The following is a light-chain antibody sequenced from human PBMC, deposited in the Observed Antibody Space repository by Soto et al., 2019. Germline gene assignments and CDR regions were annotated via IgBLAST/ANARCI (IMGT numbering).Light chain of an antibody. CDR3: LQHITYPLT. CDR1: HFIGNH. CDR2: SAS. Sequence: DIRMTQSPSSLSASVGDRVTITCRTSHFIGNHLGWYQQRPGKVPKRLIYSASTLQYGVPSRFSGSGSGTEFTLTISSLQFEDFATYYCLQHITYPLTFGGGTKVEIK. J-gene: IGKJ4*01. V-gene: IGKV1-17*01.